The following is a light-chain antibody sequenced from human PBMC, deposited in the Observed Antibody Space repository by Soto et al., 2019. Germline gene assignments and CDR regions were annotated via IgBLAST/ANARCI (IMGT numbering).Light chain of an antibody. Sequence: QSVLTQPPSASGTPGQRVTISCSGTSSNIGSSFVYLYQQLPGTAPKLLIYRNNQRPSGVPDRFSGSKSGTSAALAISGLRSEDEADYYCAAWDDSLSGQGLFGGGTKLTVL. J-gene: IGLJ2*01. CDR1: SSNIGSSF. V-gene: IGLV1-47*01. CDR2: RNN. CDR3: AAWDDSLSGQGL.